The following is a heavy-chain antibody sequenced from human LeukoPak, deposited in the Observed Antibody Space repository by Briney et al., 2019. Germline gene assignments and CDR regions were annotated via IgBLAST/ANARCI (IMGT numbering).Heavy chain of an antibody. CDR3: AKIGVSGHWYFDL. J-gene: IGHJ2*01. V-gene: IGHV3-21*01. CDR1: ESTFSSFP. Sequence: GGSLRLSCTASESTFSSFPMSWVRQAPGRGLEWISSISSSGSHIYHADSLKGRFTVSRDNAKNSLYVQMNSLRAEDTAVYYCAKIGVSGHWYFDLWGRGTLVTVSS. D-gene: IGHD5/OR15-5a*01. CDR2: ISSSGSHI.